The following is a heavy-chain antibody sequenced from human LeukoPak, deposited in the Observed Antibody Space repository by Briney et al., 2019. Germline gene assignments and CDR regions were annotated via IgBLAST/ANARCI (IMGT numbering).Heavy chain of an antibody. Sequence: SETLSLTCTVSGGSISSYYWSWIRQPPGKGLEWIGYIYYSGSTNYNPSLKSRVTISVDTSKNQFSLRLRSVTAADTAVYYCARVAGGMVKDYFDSWGQGTLVTVSS. J-gene: IGHJ4*02. CDR1: GGSISSYY. CDR3: ARVAGGMVKDYFDS. CDR2: IYYSGST. D-gene: IGHD3-10*01. V-gene: IGHV4-59*01.